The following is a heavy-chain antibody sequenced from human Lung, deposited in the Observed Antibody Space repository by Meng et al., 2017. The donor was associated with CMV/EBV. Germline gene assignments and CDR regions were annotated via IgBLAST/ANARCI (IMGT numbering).Heavy chain of an antibody. J-gene: IGHJ5*01. CDR1: GYSFNSYI. CDR2: VNSYTGDT. D-gene: IGHD3-10*01. CDR3: ARISMIRGIIITGWFDS. Sequence: SVKVSXKAYGYSFNSYIISWVRQAPGQGLEWMGWVNSYTGDTDYAQQFQERITMTTDTSTTTVYMELRSLRTDDTAAYYCARISMIRGIIITGWFDSWGPRPXVTVSS. V-gene: IGHV1-18*04.